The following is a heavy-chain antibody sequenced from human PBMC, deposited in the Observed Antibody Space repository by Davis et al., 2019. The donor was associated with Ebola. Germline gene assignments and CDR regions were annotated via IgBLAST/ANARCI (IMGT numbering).Heavy chain of an antibody. CDR1: GGSISSSSYY. CDR2: IYYSGST. J-gene: IGHJ2*01. CDR3: ARELGIKYWYFDL. V-gene: IGHV4-39*07. Sequence: MPSETLSLTCTVSGGSISSSSYYWGWIRQPPGKGLEWIGSIYYSGSTYYNPSLKSRVTISVDTSKNQFSLKLSSVTAADTAVYYCARELGIKYWYFDLWGRGTLVTVSS. D-gene: IGHD7-27*01.